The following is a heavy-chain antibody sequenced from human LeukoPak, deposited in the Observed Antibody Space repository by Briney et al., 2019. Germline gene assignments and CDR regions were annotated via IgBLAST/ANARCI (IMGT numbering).Heavy chain of an antibody. CDR1: GFTFSSYA. Sequence: GGSLRLSCAASGFTFSSYAMHWVRQAPGKGLEWVAVISYDGSNKYYADPVKGRFTISRDNSKNTLYLQMNSLRAEDTAVYYCAREDIVVVPAVPRYYYYGMDVWGQGTTVTVSS. V-gene: IGHV3-30-3*01. J-gene: IGHJ6*02. D-gene: IGHD2-2*01. CDR3: AREDIVVVPAVPRYYYYGMDV. CDR2: ISYDGSNK.